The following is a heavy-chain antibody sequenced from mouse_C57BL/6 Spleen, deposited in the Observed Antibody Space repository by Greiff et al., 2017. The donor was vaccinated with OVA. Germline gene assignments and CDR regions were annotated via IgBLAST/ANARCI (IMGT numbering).Heavy chain of an antibody. CDR1: GFTFSDYY. CDR2: INYDGSST. CDR3: ARDLDGWYFDV. J-gene: IGHJ1*03. V-gene: IGHV5-16*01. Sequence: EVKVVESEGGLVQPGSSMKLSCTASGFTFSDYYMAWVRQVPEKGLEWVANINYDGSSTYYLDSLKSRFIISRDNAKNILYLQMSSLKSEDTATYYCARDLDGWYFDVWGTGTTVTVSS.